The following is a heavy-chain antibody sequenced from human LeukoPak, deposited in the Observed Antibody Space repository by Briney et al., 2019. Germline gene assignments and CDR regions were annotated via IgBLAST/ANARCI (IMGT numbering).Heavy chain of an antibody. Sequence: GGSLRLSCAASGFTFSSYAMSWVRQAPGKGLEWVPAISGSGGSTYYADSVKGRFTISRDNSKNTLYLQMNSLRAEDTAVYYCAKDLKYYDFWSGYLIRSSGFDYWGQGTLVTVSS. CDR3: AKDLKYYDFWSGYLIRSSGFDY. V-gene: IGHV3-23*01. J-gene: IGHJ4*02. CDR1: GFTFSSYA. CDR2: ISGSGGST. D-gene: IGHD3-3*01.